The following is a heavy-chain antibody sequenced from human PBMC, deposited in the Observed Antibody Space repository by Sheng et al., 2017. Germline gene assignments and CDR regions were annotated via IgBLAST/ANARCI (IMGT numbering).Heavy chain of an antibody. D-gene: IGHD1-7*01. CDR2: ISAYTGNT. V-gene: IGHV1-18*01. Sequence: QVQLVQSGTEVKKPGASVKVSCKASGYTFTNYGISWVRQAPGQGLEWMGWISAYTGNTNYAQKVQGRVYMTTDTSTSTAYMELRSLISDDTAVYYCARDKVELPLRPFDIWGQGTMVTVSS. CDR3: ARDKVELPLRPFDI. CDR1: GYTFTNYG. J-gene: IGHJ3*02.